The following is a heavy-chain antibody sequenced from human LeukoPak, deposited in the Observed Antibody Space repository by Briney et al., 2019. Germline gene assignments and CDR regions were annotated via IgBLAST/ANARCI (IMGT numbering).Heavy chain of an antibody. V-gene: IGHV4-39*01. D-gene: IGHD5-12*01. CDR3: ARLPRGGNWFDP. CDR2: IYHSGST. CDR1: GGSISSTSYF. Sequence: SETLSLTCTVSGGSISSTSYFWGWVRQPPGKRLEWIGTIYHSGSTYYSPFLKSRVTISVDTSKNQFSLKLSSVTAADTAMYYCARLPRGGNWFDPWGQGTLVTVSS. J-gene: IGHJ5*02.